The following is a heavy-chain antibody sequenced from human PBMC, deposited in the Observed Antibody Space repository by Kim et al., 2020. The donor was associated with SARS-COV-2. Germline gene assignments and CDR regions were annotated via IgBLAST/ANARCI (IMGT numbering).Heavy chain of an antibody. D-gene: IGHD3-3*01. J-gene: IGHJ4*02. Sequence: GGSLRLSCAASGFTFSSYSMNWVRQAPGKGLEWVSSISSSSSYIYYADSVKGRFTISRDNAKNSLYLQMNSLRAEDTAVYYCARDFCLDDFWSGYPRCHYFDYWGQGTLVTVSS. CDR3: ARDFCLDDFWSGYPRCHYFDY. CDR2: ISSSSSYI. V-gene: IGHV3-21*01. CDR1: GFTFSSYS.